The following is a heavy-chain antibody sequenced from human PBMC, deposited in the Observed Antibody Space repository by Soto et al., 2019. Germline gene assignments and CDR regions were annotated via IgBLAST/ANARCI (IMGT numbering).Heavy chain of an antibody. D-gene: IGHD1-26*01. CDR1: GFTFSDFH. CDR3: AKRIVGTTGHAFDV. Sequence: PGGSLRLSCAASGFTFSDFHMIWVRQAPGKGLEWISYIYRGGSTASYADSVQGRFTISRDNAKNSLYLQLDSLRVEDTAVYYCAKRIVGTTGHAFDVWGQGTTVTISS. J-gene: IGHJ6*02. CDR2: IYRGGSTA. V-gene: IGHV3-11*01.